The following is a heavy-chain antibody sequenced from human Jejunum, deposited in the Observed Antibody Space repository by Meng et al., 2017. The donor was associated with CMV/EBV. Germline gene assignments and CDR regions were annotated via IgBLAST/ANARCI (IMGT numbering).Heavy chain of an antibody. J-gene: IGHJ4*02. CDR3: ARGCYTTSCYRGSFDY. Sequence: ISSSSYYWGWVRQPPGKGLEWIGSINYSGTTYYNPSLRGRVAISLDTSRKQFSLKLNSVTAADTAVYHCARGCYTTSCYRGSFDYWGQGTLVTVSS. CDR2: INYSGTT. CDR1: ISSSSYY. V-gene: IGHV4-39*07. D-gene: IGHD2-2*02.